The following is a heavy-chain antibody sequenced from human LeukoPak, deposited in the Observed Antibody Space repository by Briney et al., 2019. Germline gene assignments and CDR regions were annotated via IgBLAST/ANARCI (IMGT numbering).Heavy chain of an antibody. CDR1: GGTFISYA. CDR2: IIPIFGTA. CDR3: ARGPYDFWSSYYYY. V-gene: IGHV1-69*05. D-gene: IGHD3-3*01. Sequence: VASVKVSCKASGGTFISYAICWVRQAPGQGLAWMGGIIPIFGTANYAQKFQGRVTITTDESTSTAYMQLSSLRSEDTAVYYCARGPYDFWSSYYYYWGQGTLVTVSS. J-gene: IGHJ4*02.